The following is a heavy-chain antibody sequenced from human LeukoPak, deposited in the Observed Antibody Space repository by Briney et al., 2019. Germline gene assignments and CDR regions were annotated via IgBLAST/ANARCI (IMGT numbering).Heavy chain of an antibody. CDR3: ARGLRRRITIFGVVTGVGLGATWFDP. J-gene: IGHJ5*02. V-gene: IGHV1-8*03. D-gene: IGHD3-3*01. CDR2: MNPNSGNT. CDR1: GYTFTSYD. Sequence: ASVKVSCKASGYTFTSYDINWVRQATGQGLEWMGWMNPNSGNTGYAQKFQGRVTITRNTSISTAYMELSSLRSEDTAVYYCARGLRRRITIFGVVTGVGLGATWFDPWGQGTLVTVSS.